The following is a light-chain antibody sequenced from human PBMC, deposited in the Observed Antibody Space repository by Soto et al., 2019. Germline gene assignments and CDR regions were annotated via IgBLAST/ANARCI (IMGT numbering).Light chain of an antibody. CDR2: TAS. J-gene: IGKJ4*01. Sequence: DIQMTQSPSSLSASVGDKVTITCQASQDISDSLNWYQQKPGKAPKLVIYTASNLETGVPSRFSGSGSGTDFAFTISSLQPEDIATYYCQQYDDRPLTFGGGTKVDIK. CDR1: QDISDS. V-gene: IGKV1-33*01. CDR3: QQYDDRPLT.